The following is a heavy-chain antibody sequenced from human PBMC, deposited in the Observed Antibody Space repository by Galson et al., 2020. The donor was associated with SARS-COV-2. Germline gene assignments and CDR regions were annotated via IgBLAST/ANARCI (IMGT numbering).Heavy chain of an antibody. CDR1: GFTFSSYS. V-gene: IGHV3-21*01. CDR2: ISSTSSYI. J-gene: IGHJ4*02. Sequence: GESLKISCAASGFTFSSYSMNWVRQAPGKGLEWVSSISSTSSYIYYADSVQGRFTISRDNAKNSLYLQMNSLRAEDTAVYYCARDPKNPYYDFWSGYSGGTYFDYWGQGTLVTASS. D-gene: IGHD3-3*01. CDR3: ARDPKNPYYDFWSGYSGGTYFDY.